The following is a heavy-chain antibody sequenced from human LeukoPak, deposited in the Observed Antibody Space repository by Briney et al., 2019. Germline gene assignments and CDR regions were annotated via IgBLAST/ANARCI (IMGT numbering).Heavy chain of an antibody. CDR1: GGTFSSYA. Sequence: ASVKVSCKASGGTFSSYAISWVRQAPGQGLEWMEGIIPILGTANYAQKFQGRVTLTADESTSTPYMELTSLRSEDTAVYYCARGYCSGGSCWVYFDYWGQGTLVTVSS. CDR2: IIPILGTA. D-gene: IGHD2-15*01. J-gene: IGHJ4*02. CDR3: ARGYCSGGSCWVYFDY. V-gene: IGHV1-69*13.